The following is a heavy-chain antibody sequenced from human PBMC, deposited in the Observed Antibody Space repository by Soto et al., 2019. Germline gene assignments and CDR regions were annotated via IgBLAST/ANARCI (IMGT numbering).Heavy chain of an antibody. D-gene: IGHD2-15*01. CDR2: IAYDGSNA. J-gene: IGHJ6*02. V-gene: IGHV3-30-3*01. CDR1: GFTFRNHA. Sequence: QVQLVESGGGVVQPGGSLRLSCAASGFTFRNHAMHWVRQAPGKGLECLAVIAYDGSNAFYRDSVKGRFTVSRDNSKKPLYLQMDSLRSEDTGVYYCARGDREDILVVVGARPGEYGIDIWGQGTTVTVSS. CDR3: ARGDREDILVVVGARPGEYGIDI.